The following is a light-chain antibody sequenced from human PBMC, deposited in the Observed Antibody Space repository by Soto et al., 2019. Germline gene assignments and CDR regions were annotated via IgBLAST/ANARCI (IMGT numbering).Light chain of an antibody. V-gene: IGLV4-69*01. CDR3: QTWGTGIVV. J-gene: IGLJ2*01. CDR1: SGHSSYA. CDR2: LDNDGSH. Sequence: LVLTQSPSASASLGASVKLTCTLSSGHSSYAIAWHQQQPEKGPRYLMKLDNDGSHFKGDGIPDRFSGSSSGAERYLTISSLQSEDEADYFCQTWGTGIVVFGGGTKLTVL.